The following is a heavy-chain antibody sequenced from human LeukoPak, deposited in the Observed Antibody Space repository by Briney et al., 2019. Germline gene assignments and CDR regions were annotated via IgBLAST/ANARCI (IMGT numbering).Heavy chain of an antibody. D-gene: IGHD3-3*01. CDR1: GGTFSSYA. V-gene: IGHV1-69*04. CDR3: ARDRITIFGVVITSWFDP. Sequence: GASVKVSCKASGGTFSSYAISWVRQAPGQGLEWMGRIIPIFGIASYAQKFQGRVTITADKSTSTAYMELSSLRSEDTAVYYCARDRITIFGVVITSWFDPWGQGTLVTVSS. CDR2: IIPIFGIA. J-gene: IGHJ5*02.